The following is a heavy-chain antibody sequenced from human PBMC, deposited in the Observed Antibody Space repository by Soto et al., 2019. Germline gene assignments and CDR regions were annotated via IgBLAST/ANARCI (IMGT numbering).Heavy chain of an antibody. CDR3: ARRRGRYWFDP. V-gene: IGHV4-39*01. D-gene: IGHD1-26*01. CDR2: IYYSGST. J-gene: IGHJ5*02. CDR1: GGSISSSSYY. Sequence: SETLSLTCTVSGGSISSSSYYWGWIRQPPGKGLEWIGSIYYSGSTYYNPSLKSRVTISVDTSKNQFSLKLSSVTAADTAVYYCARRRGRYWFDPWGQGTLVTVSS.